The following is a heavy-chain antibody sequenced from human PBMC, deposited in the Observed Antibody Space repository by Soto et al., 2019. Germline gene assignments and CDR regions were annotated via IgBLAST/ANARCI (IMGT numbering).Heavy chain of an antibody. CDR1: GGSISSGAYY. D-gene: IGHD3-16*01. CDR3: ARGGGVGRKDVFDY. V-gene: IGHV4-31*03. J-gene: IGHJ4*02. Sequence: SETLSLTCTVSGGSISSGAYYWTWIRHHPGKGLEWIGYIHYSGITYYNPSLKSRITISVDTSNNQFSLRLSSVTAADTAVYYCARGGGVGRKDVFDYWGQGTLVTVSS. CDR2: IHYSGIT.